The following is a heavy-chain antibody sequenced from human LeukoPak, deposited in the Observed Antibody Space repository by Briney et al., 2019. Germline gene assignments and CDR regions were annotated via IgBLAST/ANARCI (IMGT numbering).Heavy chain of an antibody. CDR2: ISSSSSYI. D-gene: IGHD1-26*01. J-gene: IGHJ4*02. V-gene: IGHV3-21*01. Sequence: PGGSLRLSCAASGFTFSSYSMNWVRQAPGKGLEWVSSISSSSSYIYYADSVKGRFTISRDNAKNSLYLQMNSLRAEDTAVYYCARDLLKWDSSYYFDYWGQGTLVTVSS. CDR1: GFTFSSYS. CDR3: ARDLLKWDSSYYFDY.